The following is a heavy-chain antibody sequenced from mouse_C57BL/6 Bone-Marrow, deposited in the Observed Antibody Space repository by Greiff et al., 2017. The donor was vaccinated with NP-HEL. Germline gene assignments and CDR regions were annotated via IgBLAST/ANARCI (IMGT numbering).Heavy chain of an antibody. CDR3: TKAAQVPWFAY. D-gene: IGHD3-2*02. V-gene: IGHV14-4*01. CDR2: IDPEDGDT. J-gene: IGHJ3*01. CDR1: GFNITDAY. Sequence: VQLKESGAELVRPGASVKLSCTASGFNITDAYMHWVKQRPEQGLEWIGWIDPEDGDTEYASKFQGKATITADTSSNTAYLQLSSLTSEDTAVYYCTKAAQVPWFAYWGQGTLVTVSA.